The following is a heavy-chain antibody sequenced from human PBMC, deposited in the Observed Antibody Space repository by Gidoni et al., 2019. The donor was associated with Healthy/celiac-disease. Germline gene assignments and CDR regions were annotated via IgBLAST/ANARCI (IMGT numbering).Heavy chain of an antibody. D-gene: IGHD3-10*01. J-gene: IGHJ5*02. CDR1: GGSISSSNW. CDR3: ASQGGAMVQGVIIPSWFDP. CDR2: IYHSGST. V-gene: IGHV4-4*02. Sequence: QVQLQESGPGLVKLSGTLSLTCAVSGGSISSSNWWSWVRQPPGKGLEWIGEIYHSGSTNYNPSLKSRVTISVDKSKNQFSLKLSSVTAADTAVYYCASQGGAMVQGVIIPSWFDPWGQGTLVTVSS.